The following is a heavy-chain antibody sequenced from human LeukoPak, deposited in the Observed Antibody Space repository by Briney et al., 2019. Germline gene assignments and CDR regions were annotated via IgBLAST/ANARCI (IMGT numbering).Heavy chain of an antibody. CDR3: ARDRLTGYYKDY. CDR2: ISSSSSYT. Sequence: GGSLRLSCAASGFTFSNAWMSWVRQAPGKGLEWVSYISSSSSYTNYADSVKGRFTISRDNAKNSLYLQMNSLRAEDTAVYYCARDRLTGYYKDYWGQGTLVTVSS. CDR1: GFTFSNAW. J-gene: IGHJ4*02. V-gene: IGHV3-11*05. D-gene: IGHD3-9*01.